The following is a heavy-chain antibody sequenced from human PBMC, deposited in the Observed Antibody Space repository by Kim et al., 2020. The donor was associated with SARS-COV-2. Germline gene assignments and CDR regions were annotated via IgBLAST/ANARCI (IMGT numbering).Heavy chain of an antibody. Sequence: SETLSLTCTVSGGSISSSSYYWGWIRQPPGKGLEWIGSIYYSGSTYYNPSLKSRVTISVDTSKNQFSLKLSSVTAADTAVYYCARQVPIAVAEYFDYWGQGTLVTVSS. J-gene: IGHJ4*02. CDR3: ARQVPIAVAEYFDY. CDR2: IYYSGST. V-gene: IGHV4-39*01. CDR1: GGSISSSSYY. D-gene: IGHD6-19*01.